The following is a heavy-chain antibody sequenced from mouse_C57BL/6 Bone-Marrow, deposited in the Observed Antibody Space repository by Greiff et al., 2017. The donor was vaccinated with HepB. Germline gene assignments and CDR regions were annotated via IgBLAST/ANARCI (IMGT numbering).Heavy chain of an antibody. CDR2: INPNNGGT. J-gene: IGHJ3*01. D-gene: IGHD3-2*02. CDR3: ARGRGSSGLFAY. V-gene: IGHV1-22*01. CDR1: GYTFTDYN. Sequence: EVKLMESGPELVKPGASVKMSCKASGYTFTDYNMHWVKQSHGKSLEWIGYINPNNGGTSYNQKFKGKATLTVNKSSSTAYMELRSLTSEDSAVYYCARGRGSSGLFAYWGQGTLVTVSA.